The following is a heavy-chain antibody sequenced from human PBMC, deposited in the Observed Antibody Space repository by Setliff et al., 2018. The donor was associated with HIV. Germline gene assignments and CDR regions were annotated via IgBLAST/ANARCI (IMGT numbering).Heavy chain of an antibody. J-gene: IGHJ4*02. V-gene: IGHV4-38-2*01. CDR1: GYSISSGSY. CDR2: IYHSGTT. Sequence: PSETLSLTCAVSGYSISSGSYWAWIRQPPGKGLEWIGSIYHSGTTYYNPSLKSRVTISVDTSKNQFSLKLSSVTAADTAVYYCARYSPRGYTLTGHYWGQGTLVTVSS. D-gene: IGHD6-25*01. CDR3: ARYSPRGYTLTGHY.